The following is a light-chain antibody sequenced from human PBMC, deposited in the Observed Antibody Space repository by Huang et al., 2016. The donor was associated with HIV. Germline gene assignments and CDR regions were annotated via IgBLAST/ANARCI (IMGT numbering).Light chain of an antibody. CDR1: QTVSTY. CDR2: EAA. V-gene: IGKV3-11*01. CDR3: QQRNNWPPVIT. Sequence: EIVLTQSPATLSLSPGETATISCRASQTVSTYLAWYQQKPGQAPRLLIYEAASRATGTPARFSGSGSGTDFTLTIRSLEREDFAVYYCQQRNNWPPVITFGQGTRLEIK. J-gene: IGKJ5*01.